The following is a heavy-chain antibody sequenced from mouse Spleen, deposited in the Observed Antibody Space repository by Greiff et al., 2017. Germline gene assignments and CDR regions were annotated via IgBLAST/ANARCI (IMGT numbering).Heavy chain of an antibody. V-gene: IGHV1-81*01. CDR3: ERNAMDY. Sequence: VQLQQSVAELARPGASVKLSCKASGYTFTSYGISWVKQRTGQGLEWIGEIYPRSGNTYYNEKFKGKATLTADKSSSTAYMELRSLTSEDSAVYFCERNAMDYWGQGTSVTVSS. CDR1: GYTFTSYG. J-gene: IGHJ4*01. CDR2: IYPRSGNT.